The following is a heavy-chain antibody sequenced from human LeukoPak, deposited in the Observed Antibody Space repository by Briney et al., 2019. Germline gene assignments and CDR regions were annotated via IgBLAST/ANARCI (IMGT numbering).Heavy chain of an antibody. CDR3: ARGSTVVKGEGAFDI. V-gene: IGHV3-33*01. J-gene: IGHJ3*02. CDR1: GFTFSSYG. Sequence: PGGSLRLSCAASGFTFSSYGMHWVRQAPGKGLEWVAVIWYDGSNKYYADSVKGRFTISRDNSKNTLYLQMNSLRAKDTAVYYCARGSTVVKGEGAFDIWGQGTMVTVSS. CDR2: IWYDGSNK. D-gene: IGHD4-23*01.